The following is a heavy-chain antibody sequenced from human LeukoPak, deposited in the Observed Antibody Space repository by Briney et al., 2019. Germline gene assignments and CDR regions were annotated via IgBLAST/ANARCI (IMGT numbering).Heavy chain of an antibody. CDR3: ARGTRGDYVYHRGNFRRMVYYYYMDV. D-gene: IGHD4-17*01. J-gene: IGHJ6*03. Sequence: GGSLRLSCAASGFTFSSYSMNWVRQAPGKGLEWVSYISSSSSTIYYADSVKGRFTISRDNAKNSLYLQMNSLRAEDTAVYYCARGTRGDYVYHRGNFRRMVYYYYMDVWGKGTTVTVSS. CDR2: ISSSSSTI. V-gene: IGHV3-48*04. CDR1: GFTFSSYS.